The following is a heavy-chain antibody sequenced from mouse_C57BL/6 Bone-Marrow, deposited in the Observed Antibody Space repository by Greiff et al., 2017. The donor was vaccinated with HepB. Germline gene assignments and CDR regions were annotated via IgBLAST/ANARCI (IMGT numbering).Heavy chain of an antibody. CDR3: TTGNP. D-gene: IGHD2-1*01. J-gene: IGHJ4*01. Sequence: EVKLQESGAELVRPGASVKLSCTASGFNIKDDYMHWVKQRPEQGLEWIGWIDPENGDTDYATKFQGKATITADTSSNTAYRPLSSLTSEDTAVYYWTTGNPGGQGASVTVCS. CDR2: IDPENGDT. CDR1: GFNIKDDY. V-gene: IGHV14-4*01.